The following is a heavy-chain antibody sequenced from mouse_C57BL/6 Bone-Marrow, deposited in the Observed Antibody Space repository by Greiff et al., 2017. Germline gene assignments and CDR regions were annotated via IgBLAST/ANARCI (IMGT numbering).Heavy chain of an antibody. CDR1: GYSITSDY. J-gene: IGHJ4*01. D-gene: IGHD2-5*01. V-gene: IGHV3-8*01. CDR3: ARAIYSNYEESYYAMDY. Sequence: VQLQQSGPGLAKPSQTLSLTCSVTGYSITSDYWNWIRKFPGNKLEYMGYISYSGSTYYNPSLKSRISITRDTSKNQYYLQLNSVTTEDTATYYCARAIYSNYEESYYAMDYWGQGTSVTVSS. CDR2: ISYSGST.